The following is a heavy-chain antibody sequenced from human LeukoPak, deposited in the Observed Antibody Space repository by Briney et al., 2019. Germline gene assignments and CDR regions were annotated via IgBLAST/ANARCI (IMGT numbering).Heavy chain of an antibody. CDR1: GGSVSSGGHY. Sequence: SETLSLTCIVSGGSVSSGGHYWGWIRQPPGEGLEWIGSIYYSGSTYYNPSLNNRVTIFIDMSKNQFSLRLNSVTATDTAVYYCARLVCGGGSCPAEFDYWGQGTLVTVSS. V-gene: IGHV4-39*01. CDR2: IYYSGST. CDR3: ARLVCGGGSCPAEFDY. J-gene: IGHJ4*02. D-gene: IGHD2-15*01.